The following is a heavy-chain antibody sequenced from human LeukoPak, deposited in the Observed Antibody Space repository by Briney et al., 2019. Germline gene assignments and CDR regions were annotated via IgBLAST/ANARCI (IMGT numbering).Heavy chain of an antibody. V-gene: IGHV3-23*01. J-gene: IGHJ4*02. D-gene: IGHD5-12*01. CDR1: GFTFSSYA. CDR3: AKDPLADSGYGFPGDFDY. Sequence: GGSLRLSCAASGFTFSSYAMSWVRQAPGKGLEWVSAISGSGGSTYYADSVKGRCTISRDNSTTTLYLQMNSLRAEGTAVYYCAKDPLADSGYGFPGDFDYWGQGTLVTVSS. CDR2: ISGSGGST.